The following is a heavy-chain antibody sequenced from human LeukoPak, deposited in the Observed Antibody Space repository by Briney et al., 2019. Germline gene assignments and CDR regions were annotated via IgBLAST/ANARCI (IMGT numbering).Heavy chain of an antibody. J-gene: IGHJ3*02. CDR3: ARLSAPHDAFDI. Sequence: GGSLRLSCAASGFTFSSYWVSWVRQAPGKGLEWVANIKQDGSEKYYVDSVKGRFTISRDNAKNSLYLQMNSLRAEDTAVYYCARLSAPHDAFDIWGQGTMVTVSS. CDR1: GFTFSSYW. CDR2: IKQDGSEK. V-gene: IGHV3-7*01.